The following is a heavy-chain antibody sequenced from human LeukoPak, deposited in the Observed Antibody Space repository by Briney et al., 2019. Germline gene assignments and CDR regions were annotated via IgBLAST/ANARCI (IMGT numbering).Heavy chain of an antibody. Sequence: GGSLRLSCAASGFTFSDYYMRWFRQAPGKGLEWLSYISGDNGSIYYADSVRGRFTISRDNAKNSLYLQVNSLRGEDTAVYYCVRAYSRGYSDDFDYWGQGTLVTVSS. CDR2: ISGDNGSI. D-gene: IGHD6-25*01. CDR1: GFTFSDYY. J-gene: IGHJ4*02. CDR3: VRAYSRGYSDDFDY. V-gene: IGHV3-11*01.